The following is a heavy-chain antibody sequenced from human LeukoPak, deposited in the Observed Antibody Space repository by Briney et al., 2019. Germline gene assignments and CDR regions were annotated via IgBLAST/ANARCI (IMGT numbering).Heavy chain of an antibody. J-gene: IGHJ4*02. CDR2: ISDSGGNT. D-gene: IGHD2-15*01. Sequence: GGSLRLSCAASGFTFSNYAVGWVRQAPGKGLEWVSTISDSGGNTYHADSVKGRFTISRDNSKNTVYLQMNSLRAEDTAVYYWAKGNTGSFYSASDYWGQGTLVTVSS. CDR3: AKGNTGSFYSASDY. V-gene: IGHV3-23*01. CDR1: GFTFSNYA.